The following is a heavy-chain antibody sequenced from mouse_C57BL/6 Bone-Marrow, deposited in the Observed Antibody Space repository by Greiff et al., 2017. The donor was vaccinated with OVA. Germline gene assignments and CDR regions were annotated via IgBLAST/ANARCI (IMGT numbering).Heavy chain of an antibody. V-gene: IGHV2-2*01. CDR2: IWSGGST. CDR1: GFSLTSYG. D-gene: IGHD2-1*01. Sequence: VQLQESGPGLVQPSQSLSITCTVSGFSLTSYGVHWVRQSPGKGLEWLGVIWSGGSTDYNAAFISRLSISKDNSKSQVFFKMNSLQADDTAIYYCARGGNQWYFDVWGTGTTVTVSS. CDR3: ARGGNQWYFDV. J-gene: IGHJ1*03.